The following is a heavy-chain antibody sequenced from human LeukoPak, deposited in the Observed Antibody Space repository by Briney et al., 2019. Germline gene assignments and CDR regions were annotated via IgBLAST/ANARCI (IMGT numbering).Heavy chain of an antibody. CDR3: AKARIAAAGTGAFDV. CDR2: FSATDGSA. J-gene: IGHJ3*01. V-gene: IGHV3-23*01. CDR1: GFTVSSYG. Sequence: GGSLRLSCAASGFTVSSYGMTWLRQSPEKGLEWVSAFSATDGSAQYAESVKGHFTISRDNSKHSLYLQMNSLRAEDTAVYYCAKARIAAAGTGAFDVWGQGTMVTVSS. D-gene: IGHD6-13*01.